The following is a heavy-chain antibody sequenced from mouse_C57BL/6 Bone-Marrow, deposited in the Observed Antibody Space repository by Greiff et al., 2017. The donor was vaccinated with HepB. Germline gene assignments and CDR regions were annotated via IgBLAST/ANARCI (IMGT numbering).Heavy chain of an antibody. Sequence: VQLQQSGAELARPGASVKMSCKASGYTFTSYTMHWVKQRPGQGLEWIGYINPSSGYTKYNQKFQDKATLTADKSSSTAYMQLSSLTSEDSAVYYCARSTTVVATNYWGQGTTLTVSS. CDR3: ARSTTVVATNY. V-gene: IGHV1-4*01. CDR1: GYTFTSYT. D-gene: IGHD1-1*01. J-gene: IGHJ2*01. CDR2: INPSSGYT.